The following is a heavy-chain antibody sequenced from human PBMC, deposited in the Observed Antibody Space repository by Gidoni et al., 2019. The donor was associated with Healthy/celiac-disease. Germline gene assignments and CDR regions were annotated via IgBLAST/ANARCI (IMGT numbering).Heavy chain of an antibody. CDR2: ISAYNGNT. Sequence: QVQLVQSGAEVKKPGASVKVSCKASGYTFTSYGISWVRQAPGQGLEWMGWISAYNGNTNYAQKLQGRVTMTTDTSMSTAYMELRSLRSDDTAVYYCAREPGSSSWYYYYYGMDVWGQGTTVTVSS. V-gene: IGHV1-18*01. CDR3: AREPGSSSWYYYYYGMDV. CDR1: GYTFTSYG. D-gene: IGHD6-13*01. J-gene: IGHJ6*02.